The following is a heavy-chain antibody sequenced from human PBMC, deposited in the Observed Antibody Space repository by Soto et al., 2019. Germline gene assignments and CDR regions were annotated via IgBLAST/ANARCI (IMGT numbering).Heavy chain of an antibody. CDR2: IYPGDSDT. J-gene: IGHJ6*02. CDR1: GYSFTSYW. CDR3: ARQIGVPAAATTQNYYYYGMDV. Sequence: GESLKISCKGSGYSFTSYWIGWVRQMPGKGLEWMGIIYPGDSDTRYSPSFQGQVTISADKSISTAYLQWSSLKASDTAMYYCARQIGVPAAATTQNYYYYGMDVWGQGTAVTVSS. D-gene: IGHD2-2*01. V-gene: IGHV5-51*01.